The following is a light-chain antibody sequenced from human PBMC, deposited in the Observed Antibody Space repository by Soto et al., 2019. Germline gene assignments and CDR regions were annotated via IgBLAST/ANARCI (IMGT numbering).Light chain of an antibody. CDR2: GAS. CDR3: QHYSTSLT. V-gene: IGKV3-20*01. Sequence: DIVLTQSPGTLSLSPGESVTLSCRASHSVSSSHLAWYQQKPGQAPRLFIYGASRRASGIPDRFSGSGSGTDFTLTISRLQPEDFAVYSCQHYSTSLTFGGGTKVEIK. J-gene: IGKJ4*01. CDR1: HSVSSSH.